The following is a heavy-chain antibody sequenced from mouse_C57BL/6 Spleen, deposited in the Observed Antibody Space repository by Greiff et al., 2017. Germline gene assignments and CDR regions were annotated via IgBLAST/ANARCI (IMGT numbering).Heavy chain of an antibody. CDR3: ARPYYGSSYGAMDY. J-gene: IGHJ4*01. V-gene: IGHV1-78*01. D-gene: IGHD1-1*01. CDR2: IYPRDGST. Sequence: VKLVESDAELVKPGASVKISCKVSGYTFTDHTIHWMKQRPEQGLEWIGYIYPRDGSTKYNEKFKGKATLTADKSSSTAYMQLNSLTSEDSAVYFCARPYYGSSYGAMDYWGKGTSVTVSS. CDR1: GYTFTDHT.